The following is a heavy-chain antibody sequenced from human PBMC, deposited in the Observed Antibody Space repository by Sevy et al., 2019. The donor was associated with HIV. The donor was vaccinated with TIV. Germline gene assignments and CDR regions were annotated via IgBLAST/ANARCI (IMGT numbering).Heavy chain of an antibody. D-gene: IGHD2-2*01. CDR1: GFTFSSYW. CDR2: IKQDGSEK. CDR3: ARDPVTDCSSTSCYLGYYGMDV. J-gene: IGHJ6*02. Sequence: LSLTCAASGFTFSSYWMSWVRQAPGKGLEWVANIKQDGSEKYYVDSVKGRFTISRDNAKNSLYLQMNSLRAEDTAVYYCARDPVTDCSSTSCYLGYYGMDVWGQGTTVTVSS. V-gene: IGHV3-7*03.